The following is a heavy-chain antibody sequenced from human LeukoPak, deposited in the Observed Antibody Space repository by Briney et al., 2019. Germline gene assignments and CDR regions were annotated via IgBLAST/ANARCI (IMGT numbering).Heavy chain of an antibody. CDR3: AKRVSGTTFY. J-gene: IGHJ4*02. Sequence: GGSLRLSCAASGFTFSSYVMSWVRQAPGKGLEWVSAISGSGATTYYADSVKGRFTISRDNSKNTLYLHMNSLRAEDTAVYYCAKRVSGTTFYWGQGILVTVSS. V-gene: IGHV3-23*01. CDR1: GFTFSSYV. D-gene: IGHD1-1*01. CDR2: ISGSGATT.